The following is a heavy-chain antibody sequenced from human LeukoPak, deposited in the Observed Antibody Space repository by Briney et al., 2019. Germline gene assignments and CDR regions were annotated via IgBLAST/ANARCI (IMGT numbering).Heavy chain of an antibody. CDR2: ISAYNGNT. CDR3: ARGGRYDSWCGYSSFDY. CDR1: GYTFTSYG. V-gene: IGHV1-18*01. D-gene: IGHD3-3*01. Sequence: ASVKVSCKASGYTFTSYGISWVRQAPGQGLEWMGWISAYNGNTNYAQKLQGRVTMTTDTSTSTAYMELRSLRSDDTAVYYCARGGRYDSWCGYSSFDYWGQGTLVTVSS. J-gene: IGHJ4*02.